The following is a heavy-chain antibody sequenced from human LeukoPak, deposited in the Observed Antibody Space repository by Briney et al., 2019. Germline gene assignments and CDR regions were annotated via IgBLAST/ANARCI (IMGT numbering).Heavy chain of an antibody. Sequence: PSETLSLTCTVSGGSISSYYWSWIRQPPGKGLEWIGYIYNSGSTNYNPSLKSRVTISIDTSKKQFSLKLSSVTAADTAIYYCARRNDFWSGYLSPWGQGTLVTVSS. J-gene: IGHJ4*02. CDR2: IYNSGST. CDR3: ARRNDFWSGYLSP. CDR1: GGSISSYY. V-gene: IGHV4-59*08. D-gene: IGHD3-3*01.